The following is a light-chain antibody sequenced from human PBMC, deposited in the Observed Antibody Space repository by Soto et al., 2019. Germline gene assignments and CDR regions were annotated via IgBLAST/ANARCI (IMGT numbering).Light chain of an antibody. CDR3: CSYAGSSTPYV. CDR1: SSDVGSYNL. J-gene: IGLJ1*01. V-gene: IGLV2-23*01. Sequence: QSALTQPASVSGSPGQSITISCTGTSSDVGSYNLVSWYQQHPGKAPKLMIYEGSKRPSGVSNRFSGSKSGNTASLTISGLQAEDEADYYCCSYAGSSTPYVFGTETKLTVL. CDR2: EGS.